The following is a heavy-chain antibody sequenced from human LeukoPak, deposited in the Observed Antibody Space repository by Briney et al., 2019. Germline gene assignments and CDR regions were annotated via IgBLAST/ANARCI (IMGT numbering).Heavy chain of an antibody. V-gene: IGHV1-69*13. D-gene: IGHD3-9*01. CDR3: ARDLRYFDWLLYGDYYYYMDV. CDR2: IIPIFGTA. J-gene: IGHJ6*03. CDR1: GGTFSSYA. Sequence: ASVKVSCKASGGTFSSYAISWVRQAPGQELEWMGGIIPIFGTANYAQKFQGRVTITADESTSTAYMELSSLRSEDTAVYYCARDLRYFDWLLYGDYYYYMDVWGKGTTVTVSS.